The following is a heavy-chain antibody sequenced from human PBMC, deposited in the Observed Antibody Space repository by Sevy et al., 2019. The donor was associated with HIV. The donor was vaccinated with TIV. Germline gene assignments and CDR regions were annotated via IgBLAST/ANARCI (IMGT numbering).Heavy chain of an antibody. D-gene: IGHD2-2*01. Sequence: ASVKVSCKASGYTFTGYYMHWVRQAPGQGLEWMGWINPNSGGTNYAQKFQGRVTMTRDTSISTAYIELSRLRSDDTAVYYCARVGGCSSTSCYWYFDLWGRGTLVTVSS. CDR2: INPNSGGT. CDR3: ARVGGCSSTSCYWYFDL. V-gene: IGHV1-2*02. J-gene: IGHJ2*01. CDR1: GYTFTGYY.